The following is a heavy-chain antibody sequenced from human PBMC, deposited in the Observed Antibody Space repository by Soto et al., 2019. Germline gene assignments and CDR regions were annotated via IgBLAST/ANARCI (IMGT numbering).Heavy chain of an antibody. CDR3: ARGVDAGVDA. V-gene: IGHV1-8*01. Sequence: ASVKVSCKASGYTFTTYDINWVRQATGQGLEWLGWMSPNSGATGYAQKFQGRVTMTRDTSMTTAYMELSNLRSEDTAMYYCARGVDAGVDAWGQGTTVTVSS. CDR1: GYTFTTYD. D-gene: IGHD1-1*01. J-gene: IGHJ6*02. CDR2: MSPNSGAT.